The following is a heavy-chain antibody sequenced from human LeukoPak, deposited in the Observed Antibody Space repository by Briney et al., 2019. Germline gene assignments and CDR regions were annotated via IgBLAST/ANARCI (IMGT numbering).Heavy chain of an antibody. D-gene: IGHD2-8*02. V-gene: IGHV4-31*03. CDR1: GGSISSGGYY. Sequence: SETLSLTCTVSGGSISSGGYYWSWIRQHPGKGLEWIGYIYYSGSTYYNPSLKSRVTVSVDTPKNQFSLKLSSVTAADTAVYYCARASGGPTDYWGQGTLVTVSS. CDR3: ARASGGPTDY. CDR2: IYYSGST. J-gene: IGHJ4*02.